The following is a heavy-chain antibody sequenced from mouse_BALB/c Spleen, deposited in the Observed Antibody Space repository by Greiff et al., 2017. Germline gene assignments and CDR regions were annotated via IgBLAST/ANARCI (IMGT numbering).Heavy chain of an antibody. Sequence: QVQLQQSGAELMKPGASVKISCKATGYTFSSYWIEWVKQRPGHGLEWIGEILPGSGITNYNEKFKGKATFTADTSSNTAYMQLSSLTSEDSAVYYCARLYYGSSSAWFAYWGQGTLVTVSA. J-gene: IGHJ3*01. D-gene: IGHD1-1*01. CDR1: GYTFSSYW. V-gene: IGHV1-9*01. CDR3: ARLYYGSSSAWFAY. CDR2: ILPGSGIT.